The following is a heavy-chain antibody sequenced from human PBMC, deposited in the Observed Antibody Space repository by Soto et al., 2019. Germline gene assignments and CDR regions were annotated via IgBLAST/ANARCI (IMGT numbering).Heavy chain of an antibody. Sequence: ASVKVSCKASGDVFRSYGINWVRQAPGQGLEWMGGIIPISGTTNYAQKFQGRVAITADESTDTVYMELSRLRSEGTAVYFCARVRCFNGLCHTADYGMDVWGQGTTVTVSS. J-gene: IGHJ6*02. CDR3: ARVRCFNGLCHTADYGMDV. CDR1: GDVFRSYG. V-gene: IGHV1-69*13. D-gene: IGHD2-8*01. CDR2: IIPISGTT.